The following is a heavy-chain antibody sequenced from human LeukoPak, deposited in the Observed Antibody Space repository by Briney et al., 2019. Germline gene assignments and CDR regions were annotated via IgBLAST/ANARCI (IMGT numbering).Heavy chain of an antibody. V-gene: IGHV4-59*12. CDR3: ARAGGYGSPLGY. Sequence: SETLSLTCTVSGGSISSYYWSWIRQPPGEGLEWIGSIYYSGSTNYNPSLKSRVSMSVDTSKNQFSLKLTSVTAADTAVYYCARAGGYGSPLGYWGQGTLVTVSS. D-gene: IGHD6-13*01. CDR2: IYYSGST. CDR1: GGSISSYY. J-gene: IGHJ4*02.